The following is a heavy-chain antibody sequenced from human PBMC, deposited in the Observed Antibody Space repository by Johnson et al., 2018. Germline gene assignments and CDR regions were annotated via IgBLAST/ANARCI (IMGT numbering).Heavy chain of an antibody. J-gene: IGHJ6*02. CDR3: AKVKGWYYYYGMDG. CDR1: GFTFSSYG. V-gene: IGHV3-30*18. CDR2: ISYDGSNK. Sequence: QVQLLESGGGVVQPGRSLRLSCAASGFTFSSYGMHWVRQAPGKGLEWVAVISYDGSNKYYADSVKGRFTISRGNSKNTLDLQMNSRSAEDTAVYYCAKVKGWYYYYGMDGWGQGTTVTVSS.